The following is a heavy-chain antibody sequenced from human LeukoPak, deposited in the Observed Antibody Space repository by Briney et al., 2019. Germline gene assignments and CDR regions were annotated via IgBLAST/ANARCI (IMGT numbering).Heavy chain of an antibody. CDR3: ARARFLEWSPFDY. Sequence: PGGSLRLSCAASGFTSSSYGMHWVRQAPGKGLEWVAFIRYDGSNKYYADSVKGRFTISRDNSKNTLYLQMGSLRAEDMAVYYCARARFLEWSPFDYWGQGTLVTVSS. V-gene: IGHV3-30*02. D-gene: IGHD3-3*01. CDR2: IRYDGSNK. J-gene: IGHJ4*02. CDR1: GFTSSSYG.